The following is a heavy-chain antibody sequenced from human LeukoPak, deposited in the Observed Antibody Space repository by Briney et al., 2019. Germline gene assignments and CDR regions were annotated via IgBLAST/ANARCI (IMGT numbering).Heavy chain of an antibody. D-gene: IGHD1-20*01. CDR3: ARLLVYNSGGEAFDH. V-gene: IGHV3-30*03. CDR2: ISYDGSNK. J-gene: IGHJ4*02. CDR1: GFTFSSYG. Sequence: GGSLRLSCAASGFTFSSYGMYWVRQAPGKGLEWVAVISYDGSNKYYVDSVKGRFTISRDNSKNTLYLQMNSLRAEDTAVYYCARLLVYNSGGEAFDHWGQGTLVTVSS.